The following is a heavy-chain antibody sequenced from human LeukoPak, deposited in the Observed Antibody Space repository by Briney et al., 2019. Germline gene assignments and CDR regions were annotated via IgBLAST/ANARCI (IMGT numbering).Heavy chain of an antibody. J-gene: IGHJ5*02. CDR3: ARAYSSSSRWFDP. Sequence: SETLSLTCTVSGGSISSFYWSWIRQPPGKGLEWIGYIYYSGSTHYNPSLKSRVTISIDMSKTQFSLKLSSVTAADTAVYYCARAYSSSSRWFDPWGQGTLVTVSS. CDR2: IYYSGST. CDR1: GGSISSFY. V-gene: IGHV4-59*01. D-gene: IGHD6-6*01.